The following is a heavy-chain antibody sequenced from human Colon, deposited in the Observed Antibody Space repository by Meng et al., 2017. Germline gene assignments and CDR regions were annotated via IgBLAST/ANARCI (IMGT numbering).Heavy chain of an antibody. CDR1: GESLSGYY. Sequence: SETLSLTCLVDGESLSGYYWSWIRQSPGRGLEWIGEINDSGRTDYNAPLRSRVTLSIDTSKNQLSLNLSSVAAADSGVYYCARGKRWRLFDIWGQGTVVTVSS. J-gene: IGHJ3*02. D-gene: IGHD2-15*01. CDR3: ARGKRWRLFDI. V-gene: IGHV4-34*01. CDR2: INDSGRT.